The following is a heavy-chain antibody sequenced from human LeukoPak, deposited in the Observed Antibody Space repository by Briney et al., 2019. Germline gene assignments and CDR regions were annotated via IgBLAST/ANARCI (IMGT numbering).Heavy chain of an antibody. V-gene: IGHV1-69*13. CDR1: GGAFSSYD. Sequence: GASVKVSCKTSGGAFSSYDISWLRQAPGQGLEWMGGITPIFGTANYAQKFQGRVTITAVESMSTAYMELSSLRSEDTAVYYCARMSFLKQRTPPRPDDAFDIWGQGTMITVSS. D-gene: IGHD6-6*01. J-gene: IGHJ3*02. CDR2: ITPIFGTA. CDR3: ARMSFLKQRTPPRPDDAFDI.